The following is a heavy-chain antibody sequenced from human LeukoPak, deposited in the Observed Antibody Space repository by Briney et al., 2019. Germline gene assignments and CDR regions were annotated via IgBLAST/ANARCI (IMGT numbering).Heavy chain of an antibody. Sequence: GGSLRLSXAASGFTFSSYGMHWVRQAPGKGLEWVAFIRYDGSNKYYADSVKGRFTISRDNSKNTLYLQMNSLRAEDTAVYYCAKRKDYDFWSGHAEGYFDYWGQGTLVTVSS. CDR1: GFTFSSYG. CDR3: AKRKDYDFWSGHAEGYFDY. D-gene: IGHD3-3*01. V-gene: IGHV3-30*02. J-gene: IGHJ4*02. CDR2: IRYDGSNK.